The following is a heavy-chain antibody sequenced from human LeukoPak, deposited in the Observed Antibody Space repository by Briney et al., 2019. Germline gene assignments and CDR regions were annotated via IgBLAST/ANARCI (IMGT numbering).Heavy chain of an antibody. CDR1: GFIVNSYA. Sequence: GGSLRLSCAASGFIVNSYAMSWIRQAPGKGLAWVSLIYSDGVTQYADSVKGRFTISRDNSKNTLYLQMNSLRDEDTAVYFCARDRAEGKTWVEFDPWGQGTLVTVSS. V-gene: IGHV3-66*02. J-gene: IGHJ5*02. CDR3: ARDRAEGKTWVEFDP. CDR2: IYSDGVT.